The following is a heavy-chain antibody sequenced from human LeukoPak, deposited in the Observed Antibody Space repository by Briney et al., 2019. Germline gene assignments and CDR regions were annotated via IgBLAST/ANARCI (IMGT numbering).Heavy chain of an antibody. D-gene: IGHD2-15*01. CDR1: GFTFSSYW. CDR2: IKEDGSEK. Sequence: QPGGSLRLSCAASGFTFSSYWMSWVRQAPGKGLEWVANIKEDGSEKYYVDSVKGRFTLSRDNAKNSVYLQMNSLRAEDTAVYYCARGMVGGTMYYYYYGVDVWGQGTTVTVSS. CDR3: ARGMVGGTMYYYYYGVDV. J-gene: IGHJ6*02. V-gene: IGHV3-7*03.